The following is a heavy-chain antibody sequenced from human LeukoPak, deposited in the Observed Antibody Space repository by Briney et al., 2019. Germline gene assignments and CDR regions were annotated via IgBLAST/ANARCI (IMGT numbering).Heavy chain of an antibody. D-gene: IGHD5-12*01. CDR2: IIPILGIA. CDR3: ASKYGGYVGY. Sequence: GASVKVSCKASGGTFSSYAISWVRQAPGQGLEWMGRIIPILGIANYAQKFQGRVTITADKSTSTAYMELSSLRSEDTAVYYCASKYGGYVGYWDQGTLVTVSS. CDR1: GGTFSSYA. V-gene: IGHV1-69*04. J-gene: IGHJ4*02.